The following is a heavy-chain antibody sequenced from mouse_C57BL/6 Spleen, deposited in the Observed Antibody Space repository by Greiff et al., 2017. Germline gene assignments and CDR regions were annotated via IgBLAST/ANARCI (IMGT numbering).Heavy chain of an antibody. V-gene: IGHV1-72*01. CDR2: IYPTSGGT. CDR3: AGNRSYYFDD. D-gene: IGHD2-12*01. J-gene: IGHJ2*01. CDR1: GYTFTSYW. Sequence: QVQLQQPGAELVKPGASVKLSCKASGYTFTSYWMHWVKQRPGRGLEWIGNIYPTSGGTNYNEKFKSKATLTVDTPSITAYMQLSSLTSEDSAVYYCAGNRSYYFDDWGQGTTVTVAS.